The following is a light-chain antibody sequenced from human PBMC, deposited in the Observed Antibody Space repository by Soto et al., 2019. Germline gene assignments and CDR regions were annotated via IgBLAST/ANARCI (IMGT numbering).Light chain of an antibody. V-gene: IGKV3-15*01. Sequence: EIEMTQSPATLPVSPGERATLSCRASQSVSTNLAWYQQKPGQAPRLLIYGASTRAPGFPARFTGSGSGTEFTLTIRSLQSEDFALYYCQQYNIWPPYTFGQGTKLEIK. J-gene: IGKJ2*01. CDR3: QQYNIWPPYT. CDR1: QSVSTN. CDR2: GAS.